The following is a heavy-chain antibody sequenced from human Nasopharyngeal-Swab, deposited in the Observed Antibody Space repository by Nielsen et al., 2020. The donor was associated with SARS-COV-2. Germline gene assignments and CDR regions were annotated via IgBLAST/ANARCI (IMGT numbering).Heavy chain of an antibody. Sequence: GESLKISCAASGFTFSSYGMHWVRQAPGKGLEWVAVISYDGSNKYYADSVKGRFTISRDNSKNTLYLQMNSLRAEDTAVYYCAKAKKQWLAYFDYWGQGTLVTVSS. CDR1: GFTFSSYG. J-gene: IGHJ4*02. CDR2: ISYDGSNK. V-gene: IGHV3-30*18. D-gene: IGHD6-19*01. CDR3: AKAKKQWLAYFDY.